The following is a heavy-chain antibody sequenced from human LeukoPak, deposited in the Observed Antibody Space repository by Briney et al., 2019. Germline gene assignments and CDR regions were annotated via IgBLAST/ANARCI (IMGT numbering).Heavy chain of an antibody. CDR3: AVQITMIVVVPYFDY. D-gene: IGHD3-22*01. CDR2: ISGTGTTI. CDR1: GLTFSDYY. V-gene: IGHV3-11*04. Sequence: GGSLRLSCAASGLTFSDYYMTWIRQAPGKGLEWVSSISGTGTTIYSADSVRGRFTVSRDNARNSLFLHMNSLRAEDTAVYYCAVQITMIVVVPYFDYWGQGTLVTVSS. J-gene: IGHJ4*02.